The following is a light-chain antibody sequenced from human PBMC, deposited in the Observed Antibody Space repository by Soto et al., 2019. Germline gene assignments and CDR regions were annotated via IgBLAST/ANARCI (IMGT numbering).Light chain of an antibody. CDR3: QQYNNWPPIT. Sequence: EIVMTQSPGTLSVSQGERATLSCRASQSVSSNLAWYQQKRGQAPRLLIYGASTRATGIPARFSGSGSGTEFTLTISSLQSEDFAVYYCQQYNNWPPITFGQGTRLEIK. V-gene: IGKV3-15*01. J-gene: IGKJ5*01. CDR1: QSVSSN. CDR2: GAS.